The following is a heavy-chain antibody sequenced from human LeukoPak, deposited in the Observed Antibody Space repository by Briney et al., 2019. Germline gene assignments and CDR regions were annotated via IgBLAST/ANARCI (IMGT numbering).Heavy chain of an antibody. V-gene: IGHV3-30*02. Sequence: GGSLRLSCAASGFTFSSYGMHWVRQAPGKGLEWVAFIRYDGSNKYYADSVKGRFTISRDNSKNTLYLQMNSLRAEDTAVYYCAKGAYYDFFNMDVWGQGTTVTVSS. CDR1: GFTFSSYG. J-gene: IGHJ6*02. CDR2: IRYDGSNK. CDR3: AKGAYYDFFNMDV. D-gene: IGHD3-3*01.